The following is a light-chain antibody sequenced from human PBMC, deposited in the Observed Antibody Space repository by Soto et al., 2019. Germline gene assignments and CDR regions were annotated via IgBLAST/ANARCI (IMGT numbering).Light chain of an antibody. CDR3: SSYTSSSLYV. V-gene: IGLV2-14*01. CDR1: SSDVGGYNY. CDR2: DVS. Sequence: QSALTQPASVSGSPGQSITISCTGTSSDVGGYNYVSWYQQHPGKAPKLMIYDVSNRPSGISNSFSGSKSGNTASLTISGLPAEDEADYYCSSYTSSSLYVFGTGTKLTGL. J-gene: IGLJ1*01.